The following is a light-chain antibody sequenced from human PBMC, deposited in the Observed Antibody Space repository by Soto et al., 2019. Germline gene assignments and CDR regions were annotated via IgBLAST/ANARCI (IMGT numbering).Light chain of an antibody. Sequence: QSVLTQPPSVSAAPGQKVTISCSGSSSNIGKNYVSWYQQLPGTAPKLLIYEVRNRPSGISSRFSGSRSGNTASLTISGLQSEDEGDYYCSAYTARSTLVFGGGTKLTVL. CDR2: EVR. CDR1: SSNIGKNY. V-gene: IGLV1-51*01. CDR3: SAYTARSTLV. J-gene: IGLJ3*02.